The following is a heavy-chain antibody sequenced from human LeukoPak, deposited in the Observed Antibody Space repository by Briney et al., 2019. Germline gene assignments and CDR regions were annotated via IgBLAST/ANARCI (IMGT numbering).Heavy chain of an antibody. D-gene: IGHD6-13*01. CDR3: ARGGYIAAASLDTHFDY. Sequence: GGSLRLSCAASGFTFSSYWMHWVRQAPGKGLVWVSRIKSDGSSTSYADSVKGRFTISRDNAKNTLYLQMNSLRAEDTAVYYCARGGYIAAASLDTHFDYWGQGTLVTVSS. J-gene: IGHJ4*02. CDR2: IKSDGSST. V-gene: IGHV3-74*01. CDR1: GFTFSSYW.